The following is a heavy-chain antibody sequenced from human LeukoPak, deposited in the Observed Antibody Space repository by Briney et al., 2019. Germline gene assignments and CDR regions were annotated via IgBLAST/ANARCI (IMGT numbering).Heavy chain of an antibody. Sequence: SETLSLTCTVSGGSISSGDYYWSWIRQPPGKGLEWIGYIYYSGSTYYNPSLKSRVTISVDTPKNQFSLKLSSVTAADTAVYYCARVDLGYCSGGSCYSFDYWGQGHLVNVSS. J-gene: IGHJ4*02. CDR1: GGSISSGDYY. V-gene: IGHV4-30-4*01. CDR3: ARVDLGYCSGGSCYSFDY. D-gene: IGHD2-15*01. CDR2: IYYSGST.